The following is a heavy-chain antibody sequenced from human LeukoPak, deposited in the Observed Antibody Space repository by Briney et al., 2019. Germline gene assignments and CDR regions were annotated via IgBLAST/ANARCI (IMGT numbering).Heavy chain of an antibody. CDR2: ISASDDGT. J-gene: IGHJ4*02. CDR1: GFTFSTYA. D-gene: IGHD2-15*01. CDR3: AKSPVSSCRGSFCYPFDY. Sequence: GESLRLSCAASGFTFSTYAMSWVRQIPGKGLEWVSAISASDDGTYYVDSVKGRFTISRDNSRNTLYLQMNTLRAEDTAVYFCAKSPVSSCRGSFCYPFDYWGQGNLVTVSS. V-gene: IGHV3-23*01.